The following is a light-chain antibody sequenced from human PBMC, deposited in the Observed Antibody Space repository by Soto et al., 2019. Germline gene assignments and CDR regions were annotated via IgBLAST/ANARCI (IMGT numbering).Light chain of an antibody. Sequence: QSVLTQAPSASGTPGQTVTISCSGSSSNIGSNTVNWYRHLPGTAPKLLMYSNDRRPSGVPDRFSGSKSGTSASLAISGLQSEDEADYYCAAWDDSLNDYVFGIGTKLTVL. CDR2: SND. J-gene: IGLJ1*01. V-gene: IGLV1-44*01. CDR1: SSNIGSNT. CDR3: AAWDDSLNDYV.